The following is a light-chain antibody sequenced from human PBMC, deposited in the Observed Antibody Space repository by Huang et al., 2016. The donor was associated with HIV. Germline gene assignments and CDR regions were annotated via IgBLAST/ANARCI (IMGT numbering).Light chain of an antibody. V-gene: IGKV3-15*01. J-gene: IGKJ4*01. CDR1: QSVGGK. CDR3: QQYDTWPPLT. CDR2: GAS. Sequence: ILLTQFPATPSVSPGQRVTLSCRASQSVGGKLAWYQQRPGQAPRLLIYGASTRVPTIPDRFSGSGSGTEFTLTISSLQSEDFAVYYCQQYDTWPPLTFGGGTKV.